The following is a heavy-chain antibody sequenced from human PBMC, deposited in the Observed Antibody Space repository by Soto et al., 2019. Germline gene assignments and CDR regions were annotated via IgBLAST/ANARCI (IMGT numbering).Heavy chain of an antibody. D-gene: IGHD3-16*02. J-gene: IGHJ5*02. V-gene: IGHV1-24*01. Sequence: ASVKVSCKVSGYTLTELSMHWVRQAPGKGLEWMGGFDPEDGETIYAQKFQGRVTMTEDTSTDTAYMELSSLRSEDTAVYYCATDHCYSHPHANWFDPWGQGTLVTVSS. CDR1: GYTLTELS. CDR2: FDPEDGET. CDR3: ATDHCYSHPHANWFDP.